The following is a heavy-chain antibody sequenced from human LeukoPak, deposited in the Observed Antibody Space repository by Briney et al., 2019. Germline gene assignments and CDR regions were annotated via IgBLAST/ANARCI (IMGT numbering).Heavy chain of an antibody. CDR3: ARAPDTAIPYYYMDV. CDR1: GGSFSGYY. V-gene: IGHV4-34*01. D-gene: IGHD5-18*01. Sequence: TSETLSLTCAVYGGSFSGYYWSWIRQPPGKGLEWIGEINHSGSTNYNPSLKSRVTISVDTSKNQFSLKLSSVTAADTAVYYCARAPDTAIPYYYMDVWGKGTTVTVSS. J-gene: IGHJ6*03. CDR2: INHSGST.